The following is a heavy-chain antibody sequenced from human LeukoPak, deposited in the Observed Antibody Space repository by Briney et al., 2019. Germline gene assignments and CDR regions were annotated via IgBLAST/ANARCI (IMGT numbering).Heavy chain of an antibody. CDR1: GGSISSSNYY. J-gene: IGHJ4*02. CDR3: ARDRILTVTTRVFDY. Sequence: PSETLSLTCTVSGGSISSSNYYWGWIRQPPGKGLEWIGYIYHSGSTYYNPSLKSRVTISVDTSKNQFSLKLSSVTAADTAVYYCARDRILTVTTRVFDYWGQGTLVTVSS. V-gene: IGHV4-39*07. CDR2: IYHSGST. D-gene: IGHD4-17*01.